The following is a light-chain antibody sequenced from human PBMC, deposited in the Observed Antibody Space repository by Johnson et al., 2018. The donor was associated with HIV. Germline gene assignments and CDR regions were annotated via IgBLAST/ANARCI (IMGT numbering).Light chain of an antibody. CDR2: ENN. J-gene: IGLJ1*01. Sequence: QSVLTQPPSVSAAPGQKVTISCSGSSSNIGNNYVSWYQQLPGTAPKLLICENNKRPSGIPDRFSGSKSGTSATLGITGLQTGDEADYYCGTWDRNLGGHVFGTGTQVTVL. CDR1: SSNIGNNY. V-gene: IGLV1-51*02. CDR3: GTWDRNLGGHV.